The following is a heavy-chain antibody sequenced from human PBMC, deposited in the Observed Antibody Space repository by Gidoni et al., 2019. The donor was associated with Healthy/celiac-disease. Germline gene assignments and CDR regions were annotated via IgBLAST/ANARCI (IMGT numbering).Heavy chain of an antibody. CDR1: GYTFTSYG. J-gene: IGHJ5*02. D-gene: IGHD3-10*01. Sequence: QVQLVQSGAEVKKPGASVKVSCKASGYTFTSYGISWVRQAPGHGLEWMGWISAYNGNTNYAQKLQGRVTMTTDTSTSTAYMELRSLRSDDTAVYYCAREVTMVRGVTYNWFDPWGQGTLVTVSS. CDR3: AREVTMVRGVTYNWFDP. CDR2: ISAYNGNT. V-gene: IGHV1-18*01.